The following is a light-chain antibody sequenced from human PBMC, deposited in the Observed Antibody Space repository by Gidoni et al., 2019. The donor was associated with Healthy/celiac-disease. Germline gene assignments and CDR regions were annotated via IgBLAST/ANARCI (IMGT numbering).Light chain of an antibody. CDR2: NAS. CDR1: QSVSSNY. J-gene: IGKJ4*01. Sequence: EIVLTQSPGTLSLSPGERATLSCRASQSVSSNYLAWYQQKPGQAPRLLIYNASNRATGIPDRFSGSGSGTDFTLTISRLEPEDFAVYYCQQYGSPPLTFGGGTKVEIK. V-gene: IGKV3-20*01. CDR3: QQYGSPPLT.